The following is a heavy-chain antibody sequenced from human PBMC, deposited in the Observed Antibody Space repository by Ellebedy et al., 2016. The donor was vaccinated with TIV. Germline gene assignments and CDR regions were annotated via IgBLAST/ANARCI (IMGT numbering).Heavy chain of an antibody. D-gene: IGHD4-17*01. CDR3: ARRGSYGDYAVHINSWFDR. CDR1: GFSFRSYW. V-gene: IGHV3-7*01. Sequence: GESLKISCAASGFSFRSYWMSWVRQAPGKGLEWVANIYQDGSDEYYVDSVKGRFPISRDNANRALFLQMNSLRVEDTAVYYCARRGSYGDYAVHINSWFDRWGQGTLVTVSS. J-gene: IGHJ5*02. CDR2: IYQDGSDE.